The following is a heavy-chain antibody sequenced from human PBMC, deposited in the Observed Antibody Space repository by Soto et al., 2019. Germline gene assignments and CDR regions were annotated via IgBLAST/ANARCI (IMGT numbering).Heavy chain of an antibody. J-gene: IGHJ5*02. Sequence: PSETLSLTCTVSGGSISTYYWSWIRQPPGKGLEWIGYIYYTGSTNYNPSLKSRVTISVDTSKNQFSLKLSSVTAADTAVYYCARASGCSGDSCAFDPWGQGTLVTVSS. CDR2: IYYTGST. CDR3: ARASGCSGDSCAFDP. CDR1: GGSISTYY. V-gene: IGHV4-59*01. D-gene: IGHD2-15*01.